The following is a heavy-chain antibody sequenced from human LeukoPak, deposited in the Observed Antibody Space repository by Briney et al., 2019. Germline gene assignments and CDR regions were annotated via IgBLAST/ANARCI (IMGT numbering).Heavy chain of an antibody. V-gene: IGHV3-23*01. J-gene: IGHJ4*01. CDR1: GFTFSSYA. D-gene: IGHD1-1*01. CDR2: ISGSGAST. CDR3: ATTPLSGSLGSPTETYYFDY. Sequence: GGSLRLSCAASGFTFSSYAMSWVCQAPGKGLEWVSTISGSGASTNYADSVKGRFTISRDNAKNSLYLQMDSLRVEDTAVYYCATTPLSGSLGSPTETYYFDYWGHGTLVTVSS.